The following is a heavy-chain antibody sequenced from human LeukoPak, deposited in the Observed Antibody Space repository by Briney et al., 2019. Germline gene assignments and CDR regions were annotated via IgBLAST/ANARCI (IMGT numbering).Heavy chain of an antibody. V-gene: IGHV1-2*02. Sequence: ASVKVSCKASGYTFNSYDISWVRQAPGQGLEWMGWINPNSGGTNYAQKFQGRVTMTRDTSISTAYMELSRLRSDDTAVYYCARGASPVYYYYYMDVWGKGTTVTVSS. D-gene: IGHD1-26*01. CDR3: ARGASPVYYYYYMDV. CDR1: GYTFNSYD. J-gene: IGHJ6*03. CDR2: INPNSGGT.